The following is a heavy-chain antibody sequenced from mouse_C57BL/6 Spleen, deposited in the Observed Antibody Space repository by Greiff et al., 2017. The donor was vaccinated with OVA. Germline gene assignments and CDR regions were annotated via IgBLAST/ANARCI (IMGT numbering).Heavy chain of an antibody. CDR3: ARQITTVVAPPWFAY. V-gene: IGHV5-6*01. CDR2: ISSGGSYT. J-gene: IGHJ3*01. Sequence: EVKLVESGGDLVKPGGSLKLSCAASGFTFSSYGMSWVRQTPDKRLEWVATISSGGSYTYYPDSVKGRFTISRDNAKNTLYLQMSSLKSEDTAMYYCARQITTVVAPPWFAYWGQGTLVTVSA. D-gene: IGHD1-1*01. CDR1: GFTFSSYG.